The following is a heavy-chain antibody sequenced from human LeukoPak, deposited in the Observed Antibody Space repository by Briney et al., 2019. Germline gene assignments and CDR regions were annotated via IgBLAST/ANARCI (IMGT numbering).Heavy chain of an antibody. J-gene: IGHJ4*02. CDR1: GGTFSSYA. D-gene: IGHD5-24*01. CDR3: ARDRKEDGYNYY. V-gene: IGHV1-69*04. CDR2: IIPILGIA. Sequence: GASVKVSCKASGGTFSSYAISWVRQAPGQGLEWMGRIIPILGIANYAQKFQGRVTITADKSTSTAYMELSSLRSEDTAVYYCARDRKEDGYNYYWGQGTLVTVSS.